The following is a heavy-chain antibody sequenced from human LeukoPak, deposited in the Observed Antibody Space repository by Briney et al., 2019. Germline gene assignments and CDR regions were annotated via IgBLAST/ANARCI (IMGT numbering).Heavy chain of an antibody. CDR3: ARGEMATIEDAFDI. D-gene: IGHD5-24*01. J-gene: IGHJ3*02. CDR2: IYYSGST. V-gene: IGHV4-59*11. CDR1: GGSISSHY. Sequence: PSETLSLTCTVSGGSISSHYWSWIRQSPGKVLEWIGYIYYSGSTNYNPSLKSRVTISVDTSKNQFSLKLSSVTAADTAVYYCARGEMATIEDAFDIWGQGTMVTVSS.